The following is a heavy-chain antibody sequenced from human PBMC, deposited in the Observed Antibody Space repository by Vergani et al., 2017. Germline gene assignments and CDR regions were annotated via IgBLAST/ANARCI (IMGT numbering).Heavy chain of an antibody. CDR1: GYTFTGYY. V-gene: IGHV1-2*02. Sequence: QVQLVQSGAEVKKPGASVKVSCKASGYTFTGYYMHWVRQAPGQGLEWMGWINPNSGGTNYAQKFQGRVTMTRDTSISTAYMELRSLRSDDTAVYYCARDRLSVRAITGTNRNDYWGQGTLVTVSS. CDR3: ARDRLSVRAITGTNRNDY. D-gene: IGHD1-20*01. CDR2: INPNSGGT. J-gene: IGHJ4*02.